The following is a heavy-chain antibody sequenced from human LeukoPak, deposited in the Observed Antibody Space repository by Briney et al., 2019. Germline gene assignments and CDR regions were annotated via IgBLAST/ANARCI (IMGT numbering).Heavy chain of an antibody. CDR3: ARAPPTYNWNYFFAF. D-gene: IGHD1-7*01. J-gene: IGHJ4*02. CDR1: GFTFSSFW. CDR2: IKQDGSEK. Sequence: GGSLRLSCAASGFTFSSFWMTWGRQAPGQGLECVANIKQDGSEKFYLDSVKGRFTVSRDNAKKSLFLQMDSLRAEDTAVFYCARAPPTYNWNYFFAFWGQGTLVTVSS. V-gene: IGHV3-7*04.